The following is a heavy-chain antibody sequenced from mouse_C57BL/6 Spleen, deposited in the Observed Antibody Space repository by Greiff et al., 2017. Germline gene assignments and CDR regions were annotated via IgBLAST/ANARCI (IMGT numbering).Heavy chain of an antibody. CDR3: ARGGGSSYYYAMDY. CDR1: GYAFTNYL. Sequence: QVQLQQSGAELVRPGTSVKVSCKASGYAFTNYLIEWVKQRPGQGLEWIGVINPGSGGTNYNEKFKGKATLTADKSSSTAYMQLSSLTSEDSAVYFCARGGGSSYYYAMDYWGQGTSVTVSS. V-gene: IGHV1-54*01. J-gene: IGHJ4*01. CDR2: INPGSGGT. D-gene: IGHD1-1*01.